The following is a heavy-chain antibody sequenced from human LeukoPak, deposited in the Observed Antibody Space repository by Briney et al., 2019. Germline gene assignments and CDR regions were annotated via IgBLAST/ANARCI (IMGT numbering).Heavy chain of an antibody. V-gene: IGHV4-59*08. CDR1: GGSISSYY. Sequence: PSETLSLTCTVSGGSISSYYWSWIRQPPGKGLEWIGYIYYSGSTNYNPSLKSRVTISVDTSKNQFSLKLSSVTAADTAVYYCARVEVLYSSSWITTDYWGQGTLVTVSS. CDR3: ARVEVLYSSSWITTDY. J-gene: IGHJ4*02. CDR2: IYYSGST. D-gene: IGHD6-13*01.